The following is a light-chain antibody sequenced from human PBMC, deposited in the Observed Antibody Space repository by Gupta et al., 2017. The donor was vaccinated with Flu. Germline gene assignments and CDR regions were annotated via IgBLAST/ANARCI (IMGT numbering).Light chain of an antibody. CDR3: FLTSSPTRMV. CDR1: AGAVTSGHY. J-gene: IGLJ3*02. CDR2: DTD. V-gene: IGLV7-46*01. Sequence: QAVVTQEPSLTVSPGGTVTLTCGFSAGAVTSGHYPYWFQQKPGQAPRTLIFDTDNIHAWTPARFSGSFLGGTAALTLSGAQPEDEADYYCFLTSSPTRMVFGGGTKLTVL.